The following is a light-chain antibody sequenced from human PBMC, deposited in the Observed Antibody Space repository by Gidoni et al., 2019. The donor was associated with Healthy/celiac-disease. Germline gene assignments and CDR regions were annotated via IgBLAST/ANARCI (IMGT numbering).Light chain of an antibody. CDR2: DAS. CDR1: QSVRSY. Sequence: EIVLTQSPATLSLSPGERATLSCRASQSVRSYLAWYQQKPGQAPRLLIYDASNRATGIPARFSGSGSGTDFTLTISSLEPEDFAVYYCQKRSNWLTFGGGTKVEIK. J-gene: IGKJ4*01. CDR3: QKRSNWLT. V-gene: IGKV3-11*01.